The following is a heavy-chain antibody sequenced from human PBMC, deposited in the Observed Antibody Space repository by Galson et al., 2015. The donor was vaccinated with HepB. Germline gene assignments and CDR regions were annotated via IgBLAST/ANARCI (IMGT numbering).Heavy chain of an antibody. CDR2: ISSSSYT. D-gene: IGHD6-19*01. V-gene: IGHV3-11*06. CDR3: ARDLGIAVAGIYYYYGMDV. CDR1: GFTFSDYY. J-gene: IGHJ6*02. Sequence: SLRLSCAASGFTFSDYYMSWIRQAPGKGLEWVSYISSSSYTNYADSVKGRFTISRDNAKNSLYLQMNSLRAEDTAVYYCARDLGIAVAGIYYYYGMDVWGQGTTVTVSS.